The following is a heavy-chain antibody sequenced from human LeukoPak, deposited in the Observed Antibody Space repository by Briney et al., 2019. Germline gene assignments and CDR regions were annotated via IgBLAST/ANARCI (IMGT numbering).Heavy chain of an antibody. V-gene: IGHV1-3*03. J-gene: IGHJ5*02. CDR3: ARGLNTIFGVVTGYNWFDP. CDR1: GYTFTSYA. CDR2: INAGNGNT. D-gene: IGHD3-3*01. Sequence: GASVKVSCKASGYTFTSYAMHWVRQAPGQRLEWMGWINAGNGNTKYSQEFQGRVTITRDTSASTAYMELSSLRSEDMAVYYCARGLNTIFGVVTGYNWFDPWGQGTLVTVSS.